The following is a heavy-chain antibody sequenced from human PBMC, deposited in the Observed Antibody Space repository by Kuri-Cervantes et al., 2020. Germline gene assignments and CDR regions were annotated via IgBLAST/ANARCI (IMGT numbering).Heavy chain of an antibody. CDR1: GFTFSSYS. D-gene: IGHD5-24*01. J-gene: IGHJ3*02. V-gene: IGHV3-21*06. CDR2: ISSSSSYI. CDR3: SRSLMANDAFDI. Sequence: GESLKISCAASGFTFSSYSMNWVRQAPGKGLEWVSSISSSSSYIYHADSVKGRFTISRDNAKNSLYLQMNSLRVEDTAVYYCSRSLMANDAFDIWGQGTMVTVSS.